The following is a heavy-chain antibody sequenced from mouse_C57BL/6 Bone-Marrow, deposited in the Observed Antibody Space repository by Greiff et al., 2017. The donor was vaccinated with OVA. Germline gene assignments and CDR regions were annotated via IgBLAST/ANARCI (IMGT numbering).Heavy chain of an antibody. Sequence: LVESGPELVKPGASVKISCKASGYAFSSSWMNWVKQRPGKGLEWIGRIYPGDGDTNYNGKFKGKATLTADKSSSTAYMQLSSLTSEDSAVYFCARFYYGSRYFYYWGPGTTLTVSS. CDR3: ARFYYGSRYFYY. J-gene: IGHJ2*01. D-gene: IGHD1-1*01. CDR2: IYPGDGDT. V-gene: IGHV1-82*01. CDR1: GYAFSSSW.